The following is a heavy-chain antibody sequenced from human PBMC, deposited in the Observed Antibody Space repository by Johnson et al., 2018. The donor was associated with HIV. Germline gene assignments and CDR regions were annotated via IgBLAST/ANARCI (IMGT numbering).Heavy chain of an antibody. CDR2: ISWNSGSI. V-gene: IGHV3-9*01. D-gene: IGHD4-23*01. J-gene: IGHJ3*02. CDR1: GFTFDDYA. CDR3: AKGLDYGGLLCAFDI. Sequence: VQLLESGGGLVQPGRSLRLSCAASGFTFDDYAMHWVRQAPGKGLEWVSGISWNSGSIGYADSVKGRFTISRDNAKNSLYLQMNSLRAEDTAVYYCAKGLDYGGLLCAFDIWGQGTMVTVSS.